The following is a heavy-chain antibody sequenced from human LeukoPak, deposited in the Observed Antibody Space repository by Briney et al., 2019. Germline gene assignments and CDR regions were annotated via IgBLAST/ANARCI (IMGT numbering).Heavy chain of an antibody. Sequence: GGSLRLSCAASGSTFSTCWMSWVRQAPGKGLEWVANIKQDGSETFYVDSVKGRFTISRDNARNSVYLQMNSLRAEDTAVYYSARLMFLWPPIYFDYWGQGTLVTVSS. CDR1: GSTFSTCW. CDR2: IKQDGSET. D-gene: IGHD2-8*01. CDR3: ARLMFLWPPIYFDY. J-gene: IGHJ4*02. V-gene: IGHV3-7*01.